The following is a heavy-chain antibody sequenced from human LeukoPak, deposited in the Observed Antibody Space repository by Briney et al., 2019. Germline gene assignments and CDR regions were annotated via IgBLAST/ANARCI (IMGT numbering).Heavy chain of an antibody. CDR2: IFPSGGEI. J-gene: IGHJ4*02. CDR3: ATYRQVLLPFES. V-gene: IGHV3-23*01. Sequence: QPGGSLRLPCAASGFTFSNYAMRWVRQPPGKGLEWVSSIFPSGGEIHYADSVRGRFTISRDNSKSTLSLQMNSLRAEDTAIYYCATYRQVLLPFESWGQGTLVTVSS. CDR1: GFTFSNYA. D-gene: IGHD2-8*02.